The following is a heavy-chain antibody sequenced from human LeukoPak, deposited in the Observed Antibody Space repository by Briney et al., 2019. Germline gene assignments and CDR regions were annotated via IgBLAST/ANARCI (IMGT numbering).Heavy chain of an antibody. CDR1: GGSISSSSYY. D-gene: IGHD1-26*01. V-gene: IGHV4-39*07. J-gene: IGHJ4*02. CDR3: ASLSGSYINY. Sequence: SETLSLTCTVSGGSISSSSYYWGWIRQPPGKGLEWIGSIYYSGSTYYNPSLKSRVTISVDTSKNQFSLKLSSVTAADTAVYYCASLSGSYINYWGQGTLVTVSS. CDR2: IYYSGST.